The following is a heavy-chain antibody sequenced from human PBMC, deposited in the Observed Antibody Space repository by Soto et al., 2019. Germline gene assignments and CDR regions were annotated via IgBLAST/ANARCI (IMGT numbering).Heavy chain of an antibody. CDR1: GYTFTSYG. CDR3: ARDQSSSSSGRVYYYYYYGMDV. Sequence: ASVKVSCKASGYTFTSYGISWVRQAPGQGLEWMGLISPNSGNTNYAQKFQGRVTMTRDTSTSTVYMELSSLRSEDTAVYYCARDQSSSSSGRVYYYYYYGMDVWGQGTTVTVSS. J-gene: IGHJ6*02. CDR2: ISPNSGNT. D-gene: IGHD6-6*01. V-gene: IGHV1-18*01.